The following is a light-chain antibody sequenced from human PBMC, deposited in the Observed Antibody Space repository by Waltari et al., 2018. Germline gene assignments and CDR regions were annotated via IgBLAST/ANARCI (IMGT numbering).Light chain of an antibody. CDR1: QSISDS. J-gene: IGKJ2*01. CDR2: GAS. Sequence: DIQMTQSTSSLSASVGDRVTITCRASQSISDSLNWYQQKPGKAPELLIYGASTLHIGVPSRCSGSGSGTEFTLTISNLQPEDFATYYCQQSYRTPPDTFGQGTKVEIK. CDR3: QQSYRTPPDT. V-gene: IGKV1-39*01.